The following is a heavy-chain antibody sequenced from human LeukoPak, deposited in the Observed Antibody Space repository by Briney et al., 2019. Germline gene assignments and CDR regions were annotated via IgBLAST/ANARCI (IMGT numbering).Heavy chain of an antibody. CDR2: ISRIGDTT. J-gene: IGHJ5*02. V-gene: IGHV3-23*01. CDR1: GFTFSTYG. CDR3: ARSLRIAVAGTIWFDP. D-gene: IGHD6-19*01. Sequence: GGSLRLSCAASGFTFSTYGMSWVRQAPGKGLEWVSAISRIGDTTYYADSVKGRFTISRDNSKNTLYLQMNSLRAEDTAVYYCARSLRIAVAGTIWFDPWGQGTLVTVSS.